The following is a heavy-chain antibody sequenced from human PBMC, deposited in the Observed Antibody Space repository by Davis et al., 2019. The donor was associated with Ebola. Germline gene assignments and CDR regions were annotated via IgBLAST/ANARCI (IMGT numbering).Heavy chain of an antibody. CDR2: INHSGST. Sequence: GSLRLSCTVSGGSISSYYWSWIRQPPGKGLEWIGEINHSGSTNYNPSLKSRVTISVDTSKNQFSLKLSSVTAADTAVYYCARNPYDFWSGYYRGENWFDPWGQGTLVTVSS. CDR1: GGSISSYY. CDR3: ARNPYDFWSGYYRGENWFDP. D-gene: IGHD3-3*01. J-gene: IGHJ5*02. V-gene: IGHV4-34*01.